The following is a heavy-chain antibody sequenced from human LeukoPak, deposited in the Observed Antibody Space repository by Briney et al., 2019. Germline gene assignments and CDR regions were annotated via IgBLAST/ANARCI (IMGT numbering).Heavy chain of an antibody. J-gene: IGHJ4*02. Sequence: SVKVSCKASGGTFSSYAISWVRQAPGQGLEWMGGIIPIFGTANYAQKFQGRVTITADESTSTAYMELSSLRSEDTAVYYCARSRGDSSGYRPLYYFDYWGQGTLVTVSS. CDR3: ARSRGDSSGYRPLYYFDY. CDR1: GGTFSSYA. CDR2: IIPIFGTA. V-gene: IGHV1-69*13. D-gene: IGHD3-22*01.